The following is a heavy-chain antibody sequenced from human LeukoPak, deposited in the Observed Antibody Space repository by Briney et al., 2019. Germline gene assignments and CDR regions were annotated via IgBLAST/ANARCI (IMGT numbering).Heavy chain of an antibody. V-gene: IGHV3-23*01. J-gene: IGHJ5*02. D-gene: IGHD6-13*01. CDR3: AKGRSSSWYSNWFDP. Sequence: GGSLRLSCAASGFTFSSYAMSCVRQAPGKGLEWVSAISGSGGSTYYADSVKGRFTISRDNSKNTLYLQMNSLRAEDTAVYYCAKGRSSSWYSNWFDPWGQGTLVTVSS. CDR2: ISGSGGST. CDR1: GFTFSSYA.